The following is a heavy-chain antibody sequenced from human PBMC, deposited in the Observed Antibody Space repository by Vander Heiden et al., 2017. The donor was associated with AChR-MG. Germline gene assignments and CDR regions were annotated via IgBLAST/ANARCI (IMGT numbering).Heavy chain of an antibody. CDR2: INPNSGGT. CDR3: ARRGSSSSGGEDY. CDR1: GYTFTGHY. V-gene: IGHV1-2*02. Sequence: QVQLVQSGAEVKKPGASVKVSCKASGYTFTGHYMHWVRQAPGQGLEWMGWINPNSGGTNYAKKFQGRVTMTRDTSISTAYMELSRLRSDDTAVYYCARRGSSSSGGEDYWGQGTLVTVSS. D-gene: IGHD6-6*01. J-gene: IGHJ4*02.